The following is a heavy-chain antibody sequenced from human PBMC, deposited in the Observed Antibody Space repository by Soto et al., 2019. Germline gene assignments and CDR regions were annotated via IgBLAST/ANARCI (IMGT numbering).Heavy chain of an antibody. CDR1: GGSVSSGSYY. CDR3: ARGIEGWYKGRYYYGMDV. J-gene: IGHJ6*02. Sequence: QVQLQESGPGLVKPSETLSLTCTVSGGSVSSGSYYWSWIRQPPGKGLEWIGYVYYSGSTTYHPSHRSRVTISVDTSKNPSSLKLSSVTAADTAVYSCARGIEGWYKGRYYYGMDVWGQGTTVTVSS. CDR2: VYYSGST. V-gene: IGHV4-61*01. D-gene: IGHD6-19*01.